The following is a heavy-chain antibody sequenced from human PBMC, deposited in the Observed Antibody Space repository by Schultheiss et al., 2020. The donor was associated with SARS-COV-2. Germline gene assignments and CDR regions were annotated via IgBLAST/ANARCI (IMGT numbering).Heavy chain of an antibody. D-gene: IGHD3-22*01. V-gene: IGHV4-59*08. CDR2: IYYSGST. J-gene: IGHJ4*02. CDR1: GGSISSYY. Sequence: SETLSLTCTVSGGSISSYYWSWIRQPPGKGLEWIGYIYYSGSTNYNPSLKSRVTISVDTSKNQFSLKLSSVTAADTAVYYCARHRGGPHYYDSIIAYWGQGTLVTVSS. CDR3: ARHRGGPHYYDSIIAY.